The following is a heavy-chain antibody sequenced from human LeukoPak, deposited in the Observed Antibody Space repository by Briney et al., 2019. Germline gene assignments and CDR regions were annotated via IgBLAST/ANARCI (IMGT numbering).Heavy chain of an antibody. CDR3: ARDVDIVATIPGY. CDR2: INPNSGGT. D-gene: IGHD5-12*01. J-gene: IGHJ4*02. V-gene: IGHV1-2*04. CDR1: GYTFTGYY. Sequence: GASVKVSCKASGYTFTGYYMHWVRQAPGQGLEWMGWINPNSGGTNYAQKFQGWVTMTRDTSISTAYMELSRLRSDDTAVYYCARDVDIVATIPGYWGQGTLVTVSS.